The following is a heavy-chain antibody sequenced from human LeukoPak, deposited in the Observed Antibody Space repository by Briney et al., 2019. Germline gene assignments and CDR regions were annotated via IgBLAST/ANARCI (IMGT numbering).Heavy chain of an antibody. V-gene: IGHV1-2*02. J-gene: IGHJ4*02. CDR1: GYTFTGSGWY. CDR2: IHPNNGAT. CDR3: ARDGPAQMVDFDY. Sequence: GDSVKVSCKASGYTFTGSGWYLYWLRQAPGQGLECVGWIHPNNGATLYAQQFQGRVAMTTDTSISTAYMELSRLRPEDTAMYYCARDGPAQMVDFDYWGQGTLVTVSS. D-gene: IGHD3-10*01.